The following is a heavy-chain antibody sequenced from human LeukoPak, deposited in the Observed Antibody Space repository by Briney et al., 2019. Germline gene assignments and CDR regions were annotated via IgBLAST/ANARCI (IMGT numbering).Heavy chain of an antibody. CDR3: ARQYYYDTPDY. V-gene: IGHV3-23*01. D-gene: IGHD3-22*01. CDR2: ISGSGGST. J-gene: IGHJ4*02. Sequence: GGSLRLSSAASGFTFSSYAMSWVRQAPGRGLEWVSAISGSGGSTYYADSVKGRFTISRDNAKNSLYLQMNSLRAEDTAIYYCARQYYYDTPDYWGQGTLVTVSS. CDR1: GFTFSSYA.